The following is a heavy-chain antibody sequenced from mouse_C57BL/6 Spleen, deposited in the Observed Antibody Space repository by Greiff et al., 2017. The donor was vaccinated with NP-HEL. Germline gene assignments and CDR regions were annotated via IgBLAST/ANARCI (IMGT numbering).Heavy chain of an antibody. CDR1: GFTFSSYA. CDR2: ISSGGDYI. CDR3: TRGYSNYVGYFDV. D-gene: IGHD2-5*01. V-gene: IGHV5-9-1*02. Sequence: EVKLMESGEGLVKPGGSLKLSCAASGFTFSSYAMSWVRQTPEKRLEWVAYISSGGDYIYYADTVKGRFTISRDNARNTLYLQMSSLKSEDTAMYYCTRGYSNYVGYFDVWGTGTTVTVSS. J-gene: IGHJ1*03.